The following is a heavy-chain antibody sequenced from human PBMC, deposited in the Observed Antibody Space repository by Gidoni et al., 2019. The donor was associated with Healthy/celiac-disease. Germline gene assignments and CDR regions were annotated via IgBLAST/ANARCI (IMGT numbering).Heavy chain of an antibody. CDR1: GGTFSSYA. CDR3: ASNRGSSWGYYYYGMDV. CDR2: IIPILGIA. D-gene: IGHD6-13*01. Sequence: QVQLVQSGAEVKKPGSSVKVSCKASGGTFSSYAISWVRQAPGQGLEWMGRIIPILGIANYAQKFQGRVTITADKSTSTAYMELSSLRSEDTAVYYCASNRGSSWGYYYYGMDVWGQGTTVTVSS. J-gene: IGHJ6*02. V-gene: IGHV1-69*04.